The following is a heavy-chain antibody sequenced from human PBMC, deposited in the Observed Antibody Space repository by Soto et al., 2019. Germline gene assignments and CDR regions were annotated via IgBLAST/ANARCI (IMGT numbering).Heavy chain of an antibody. J-gene: IGHJ3*02. Sequence: SETLSLTCTDSGGFISNYYWSWIRQSPGQGLERIGFIYYAGNTNYNPTLKSKVNISIATSKNQLSQNLTSVTAKDKDVYFCATTAATGPFKGVAFDIWGQGTMVT. CDR3: ATTAATGPFKGVAFDI. CDR2: IYYAGNT. CDR1: GGFISNYY. D-gene: IGHD6-13*01. V-gene: IGHV4-59*08.